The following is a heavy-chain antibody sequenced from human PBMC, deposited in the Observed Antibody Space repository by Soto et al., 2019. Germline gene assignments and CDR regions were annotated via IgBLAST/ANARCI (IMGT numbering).Heavy chain of an antibody. D-gene: IGHD3-10*01. CDR1: GFTFSSYA. Sequence: GGSLRLSCAASGFTFSSYAMSWVRQAPGKGLEWVSAISGSGGSTYYADSVKGRFTISRDNSKNTLYLQMNSLRAEDTAVYYCAKDRWKGSGYLPYYFDYWGQGTLVTVSS. V-gene: IGHV3-23*01. CDR3: AKDRWKGSGYLPYYFDY. CDR2: ISGSGGST. J-gene: IGHJ4*02.